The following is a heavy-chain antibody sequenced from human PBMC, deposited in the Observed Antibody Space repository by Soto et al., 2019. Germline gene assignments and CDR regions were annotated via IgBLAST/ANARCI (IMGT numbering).Heavy chain of an antibody. CDR3: ARDASGSYHYYFDY. D-gene: IGHD3-10*01. CDR1: GFTFSDYY. J-gene: IGHJ4*02. Sequence: QVQLVESGGGLVKPGGSLRLSCAASGFTFSDYYMSWIRQAPGKGLEWVSYISSSSSSTSYADSMKGRFTISRDNAKNSLYLQMNSLRAEDTAVYYCARDASGSYHYYFDYWGQGTLVTVSS. CDR2: ISSSSSST. V-gene: IGHV3-11*06.